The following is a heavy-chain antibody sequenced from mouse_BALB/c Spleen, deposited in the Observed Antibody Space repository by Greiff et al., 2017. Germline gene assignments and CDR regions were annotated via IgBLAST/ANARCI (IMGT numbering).Heavy chain of an antibody. J-gene: IGHJ1*01. CDR1: GYTFTSYW. Sequence: QVQLQQPGAELVKPGASVKLSCKASGYTFTSYWMHWVKQRPGQGLEWIGEINPSNGRTNYNEKFKSKATLTVDKSSSTAYMQLSSLTSEDSAVYYCALGDWYFDVWGAGTTVTVSS. CDR3: ALGDWYFDV. CDR2: INPSNGRT. D-gene: IGHD3-1*01. V-gene: IGHV1S81*02.